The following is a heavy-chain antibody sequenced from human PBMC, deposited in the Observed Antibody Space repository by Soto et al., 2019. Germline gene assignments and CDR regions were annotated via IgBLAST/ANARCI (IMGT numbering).Heavy chain of an antibody. CDR2: IYYSGST. D-gene: IGHD2-15*01. CDR3: ARARGYCSGGSCLRYYFDY. CDR1: GGSISSYY. J-gene: IGHJ4*02. Sequence: SETLSLTCTVSGGSISSYYWSWIRQPPGKGLEWIGYIYYSGSTNYNPSLKSRVTISVDTSKNQFSLKLSSVTAADTAAYYCARARGYCSGGSCLRYYFDYWGQGTLVTVSS. V-gene: IGHV4-59*01.